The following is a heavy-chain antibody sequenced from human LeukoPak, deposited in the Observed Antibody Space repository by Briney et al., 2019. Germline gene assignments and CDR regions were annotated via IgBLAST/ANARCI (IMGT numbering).Heavy chain of an antibody. Sequence: PSETLSLTCTVSGGSISSGSYYWSWIRQPAGKGLEWIGRIYTSGSTNYNPSLKSRVTISVDTSKNQFSLKLSSVTAADTAVYYCARNFQPDDSSGYYSYYYYYYMDVWGKGTTVTVSS. D-gene: IGHD3-22*01. V-gene: IGHV4-61*02. J-gene: IGHJ6*03. CDR2: IYTSGST. CDR3: ARNFQPDDSSGYYSYYYYYYMDV. CDR1: GGSISSGSYY.